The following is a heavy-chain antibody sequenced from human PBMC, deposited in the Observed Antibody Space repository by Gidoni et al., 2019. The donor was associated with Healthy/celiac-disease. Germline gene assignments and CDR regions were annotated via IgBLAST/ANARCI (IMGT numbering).Heavy chain of an antibody. V-gene: IGHV3-23*01. D-gene: IGHD3-3*01. J-gene: IGHJ4*02. CDR3: AKDYYYDFWSGYFN. CDR2: ISGSGGST. Sequence: EVQLLESGGGLVQPGGSLSLSCPASGFTFSSYAMSWVRQAPGKGLGWVSAISGSGGSTYYADSVKGRFTISRDNSKNTLYLQMNSLRAEDTAVYYCAKDYYYDFWSGYFNWGQGTLVTVSS. CDR1: GFTFSSYA.